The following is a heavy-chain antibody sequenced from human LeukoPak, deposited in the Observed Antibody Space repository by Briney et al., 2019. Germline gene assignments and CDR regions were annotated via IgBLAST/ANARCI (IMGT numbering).Heavy chain of an antibody. V-gene: IGHV1-2*02. CDR3: ARNNNPQSIAVAQVNWFDP. J-gene: IGHJ5*02. CDR2: INPNSGGT. D-gene: IGHD6-19*01. Sequence: ASVTVSFKASGYTFTVYYMHWVRQAPGQGLEWMGWINPNSGGTNYAQKFQGRVTMTRDTSISTAYMELSRLRSDDTAVYYCARNNNPQSIAVAQVNWFDPWGQGTLVTVSS. CDR1: GYTFTVYY.